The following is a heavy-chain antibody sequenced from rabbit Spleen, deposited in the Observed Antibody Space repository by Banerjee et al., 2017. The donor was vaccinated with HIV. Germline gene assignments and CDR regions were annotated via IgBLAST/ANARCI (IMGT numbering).Heavy chain of an antibody. CDR1: GVSFSSNHY. V-gene: IGHV1S40*01. D-gene: IGHD4-2*01. Sequence: QALVESWGDLVKPGASLTLTCSDSGVSFSSNHYMSWVRQAPGKGLEWIACIDGGSSAFSYIASWAKGRFSISNTTSTTVTLQMTSLTAADAATYFCARDSGSTVSSYDFALWGQGTLVTVS. J-gene: IGHJ6*01. CDR2: IDGGSSAFS. CDR3: ARDSGSTVSSYDFAL.